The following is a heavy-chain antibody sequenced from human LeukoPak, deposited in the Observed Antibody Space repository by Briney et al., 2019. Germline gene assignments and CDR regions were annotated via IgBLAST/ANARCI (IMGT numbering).Heavy chain of an antibody. CDR3: ARASVLRYFDWPLQRYYYGMDV. CDR2: INHSGST. J-gene: IGHJ6*02. V-gene: IGHV4-34*01. D-gene: IGHD3-9*01. Sequence: PSETLSLTCAVYGGSFSGYYWSWIRQPPGKGLEWIGEINHSGSTNYNPSLKSRVTISVDTSKNQFSLKLSSVTAADTAVYYCARASVLRYFDWPLQRYYYGMDVWGQGTTVTVSS. CDR1: GGSFSGYY.